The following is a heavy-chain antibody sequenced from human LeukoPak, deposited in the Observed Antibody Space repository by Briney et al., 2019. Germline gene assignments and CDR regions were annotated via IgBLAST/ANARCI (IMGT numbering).Heavy chain of an antibody. J-gene: IGHJ3*02. CDR1: GFTFSHYG. CDR2: ISYDGSNK. V-gene: IGHV3-30*19. Sequence: GGSLRLSCAASGFTFSHYGMHWVRQAPGKGLEWVAVISYDGSNKYYADSVKGRFTISRDNSKNTLYLQMNSLRAEDTAVYYCARDHPEPYGDYGLGAFDIWGQGTMVTVSS. D-gene: IGHD4-17*01. CDR3: ARDHPEPYGDYGLGAFDI.